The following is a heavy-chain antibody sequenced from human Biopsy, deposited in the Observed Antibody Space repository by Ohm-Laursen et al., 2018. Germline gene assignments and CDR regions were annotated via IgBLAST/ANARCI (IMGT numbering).Heavy chain of an antibody. D-gene: IGHD6-13*01. CDR2: INPDSGGT. CDR3: ARVGFSSTWPPDRHDAFDI. J-gene: IGHJ3*02. V-gene: IGHV1-2*02. Sequence: SVKVSCNTSAYTLTDYYLHWVRQAPGQGLEWMGWINPDSGGTNYAQKFQGRVTMTRDTSISTVQMELSSLRSDDTAVYYCARVGFSSTWPPDRHDAFDIWGQGTMVTVSS. CDR1: AYTLTDYY.